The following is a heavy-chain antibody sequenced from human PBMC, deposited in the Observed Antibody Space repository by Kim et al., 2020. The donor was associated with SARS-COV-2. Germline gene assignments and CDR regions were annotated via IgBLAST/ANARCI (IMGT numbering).Heavy chain of an antibody. D-gene: IGHD2-2*01. J-gene: IGHJ4*02. Sequence: LKSRVTISVATSKNQFSLKLSSVTAADTAVYYCARHTCSSTSCYAEGFDYWGQGTLVTVSS. V-gene: IGHV4-39*01. CDR3: ARHTCSSTSCYAEGFDY.